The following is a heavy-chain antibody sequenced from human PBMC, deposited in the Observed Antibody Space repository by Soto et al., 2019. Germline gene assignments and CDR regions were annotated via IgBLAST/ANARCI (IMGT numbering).Heavy chain of an antibody. V-gene: IGHV4-39*01. Sequence: QLQLQESGPGLVKPSETLSLTCTVSGGSISSSSYYWGWIRQPPGKGLEWIGSIYYSGSTYYNPSLKSRVTISVDTSKNQFSLKLSSVTAADTAVYYCARTVVTAIGNWFDPWGQGTLVTVSS. CDR3: ARTVVTAIGNWFDP. D-gene: IGHD2-21*02. CDR1: GGSISSSSYY. J-gene: IGHJ5*02. CDR2: IYYSGST.